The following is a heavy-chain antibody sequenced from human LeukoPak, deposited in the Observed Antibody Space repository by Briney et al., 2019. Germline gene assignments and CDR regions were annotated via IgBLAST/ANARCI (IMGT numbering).Heavy chain of an antibody. V-gene: IGHV3-74*01. CDR3: AKGGGVRGLGDGYYMDV. J-gene: IGHJ6*03. CDR2: INSDGSST. CDR1: GFTFSSYW. Sequence: PGGSLRLSCAASGFTFSSYWMHWVRQAPGKGLVWVSRINSDGSSTSYADSVKGRFTLSRDNSKNTLYLQMNSLRAEDTAVYYCAKGGGVRGLGDGYYMDVWGKGTTVTVSS. D-gene: IGHD3-10*01.